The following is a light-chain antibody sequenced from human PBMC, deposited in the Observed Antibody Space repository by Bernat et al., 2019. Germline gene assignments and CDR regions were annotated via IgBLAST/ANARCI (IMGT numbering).Light chain of an antibody. V-gene: IGKV3-15*01. J-gene: IGKJ1*01. CDR3: QRYNKWPWT. Sequence: EIVMTQSPATLSVSPGERATLSCRASQTISSGLAWYQQKPGRAPRLLIYDASTRATGIPARFSGSGSGTEFTLTISSLQSEDFAVYYCQRYNKWPWTFGQGTMVEIK. CDR2: DAS. CDR1: QTISSG.